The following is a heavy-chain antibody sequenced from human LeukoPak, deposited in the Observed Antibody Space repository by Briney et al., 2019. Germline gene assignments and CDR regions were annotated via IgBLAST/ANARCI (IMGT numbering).Heavy chain of an antibody. CDR2: IHRSGST. D-gene: IGHD6-13*01. V-gene: IGHV4-38-2*02. J-gene: IGHJ4*02. CDR3: ARVNWYPDY. Sequence: SSETLSLTCTVSGYSISSGFHWGWIRQPPGKGLEWIGSIHRSGSTYYNPSLKSRVTISVDTSKNQFSLKLSSVTAADTAVYYCARVNWYPDYWGQGTLVTVSS. CDR1: GYSISSGFH.